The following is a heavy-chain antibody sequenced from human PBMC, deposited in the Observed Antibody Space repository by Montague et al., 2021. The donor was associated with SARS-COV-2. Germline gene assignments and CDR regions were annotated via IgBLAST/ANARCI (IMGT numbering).Heavy chain of an antibody. CDR1: GLTVSRNY. V-gene: IGHV3-53*01. J-gene: IGHJ6*02. Sequence: SLRLSCAASGLTVSRNYMNWVRQAPGKGLEWVSVIYSGGSTYYADSVKGRFTISRDNTKNTLYLQMNSLRAEDTAVYYCARDKGPMTWTSYGMDVWGQGTTVTVSS. D-gene: IGHD3/OR15-3a*01. CDR2: IYSGGST. CDR3: ARDKGPMTWTSYGMDV.